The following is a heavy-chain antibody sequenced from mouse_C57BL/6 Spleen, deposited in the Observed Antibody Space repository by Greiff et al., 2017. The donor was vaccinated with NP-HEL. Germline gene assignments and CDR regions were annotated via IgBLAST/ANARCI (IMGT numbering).Heavy chain of an antibody. J-gene: IGHJ4*01. CDR3: ARYDYEAMDY. Sequence: VQLQQSGPELVKPGASVKLSCKASGYSFTGYYMNWVKQSPEKSLEWIGEINPSTGGTTYNQKFKAKATLTVDKSSSTAYMQLKSLTSEDSAVYYWARYDYEAMDYWGQGTSVTVSS. CDR1: GYSFTGYY. CDR2: INPSTGGT. V-gene: IGHV1-42*01.